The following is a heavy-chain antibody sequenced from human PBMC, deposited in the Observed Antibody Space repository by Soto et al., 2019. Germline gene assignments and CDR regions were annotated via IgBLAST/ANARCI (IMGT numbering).Heavy chain of an antibody. CDR2: IFPLTDIP. CDR1: GGTFRHYP. V-gene: IGHV1-69*02. CDR3: ARGPLVVLNYFES. Sequence: QVQLVQSGTEVKKPGSSVKVSCKASGGTFRHYPIILVRQAPGQGLEWMGSIFPLTDIPDYAQNFQARLTISADKSTSTAYMELSSLTSDYTAMYFCARGPLVVLNYFESWGQGNLVTVSS. J-gene: IGHJ4*02.